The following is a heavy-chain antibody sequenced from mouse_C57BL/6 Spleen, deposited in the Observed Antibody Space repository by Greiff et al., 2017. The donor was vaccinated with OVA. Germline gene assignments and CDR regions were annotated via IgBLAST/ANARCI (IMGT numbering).Heavy chain of an antibody. CDR3: ARGSYGSFFDY. D-gene: IGHD1-1*01. CDR2: IDPSDSYT. V-gene: IGHV1-69*01. Sequence: QVQLKQPGAELVMPGASVKLSCKASGYTFTSYWMHWVKQRPGQGLEWIGEIDPSDSYTNYNQKFKGKSTLTVDKSSSTAYMQLSSLTSEDSAVYYCARGSYGSFFDYWGQGTTLTVSS. J-gene: IGHJ2*01. CDR1: GYTFTSYW.